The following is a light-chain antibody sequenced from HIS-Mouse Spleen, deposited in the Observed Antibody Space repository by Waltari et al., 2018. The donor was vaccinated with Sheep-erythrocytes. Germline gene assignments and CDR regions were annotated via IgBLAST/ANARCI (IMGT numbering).Light chain of an antibody. CDR2: SNN. V-gene: IGLV1-44*01. Sequence: QSVLTQPPSASGTPGQRVTISCSGSSSNLGSNTVNWYQQLPGTAPKLLIYSNNQRPSGVPDRFSGSKSGTSASLDISGLQSEDEADYYCAAWDDSLNGPVFGGGTKLTVL. CDR3: AAWDDSLNGPV. J-gene: IGLJ3*02. CDR1: SSNLGSNT.